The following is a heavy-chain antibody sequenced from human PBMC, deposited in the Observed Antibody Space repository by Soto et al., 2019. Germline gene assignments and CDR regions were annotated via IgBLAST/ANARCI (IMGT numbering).Heavy chain of an antibody. CDR2: INAGNGNT. CDR1: GYTFTSYA. V-gene: IGHV1-3*01. D-gene: IGHD3-22*01. CDR3: ARATYYYDSSGYYVKNWFDP. J-gene: IGHJ5*02. Sequence: ASVKVSCKASGYTFTSYAMHWVRQAPGQRLEWMGWINAGNGNTKYSQKFQGRVTITRDTSASTAYMELSSLRSEDTAVYYCARATYYYDSSGYYVKNWFDPWGQGTLVTAPQ.